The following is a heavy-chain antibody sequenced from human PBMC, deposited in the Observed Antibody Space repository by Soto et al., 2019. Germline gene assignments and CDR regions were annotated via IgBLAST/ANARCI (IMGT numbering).Heavy chain of an antibody. CDR2: ISHSGDT. J-gene: IGHJ4*02. V-gene: IGHV4-39*01. CDR3: ARQMRGPIPYFGWLSPVTS. Sequence: QLRLQESGPGLVKPSGTLSLTCTVSGDSITSRDFYWGWIRRPPGQGLEWVGTISHSGDTFYNPPLKSRHTMSLDASKNQFSMRLTSVTAADAAVYFYARQMRGPIPYFGWLSPVTSWGQGTQVTVSS. D-gene: IGHD3-9*01. CDR1: GDSITSRDFY.